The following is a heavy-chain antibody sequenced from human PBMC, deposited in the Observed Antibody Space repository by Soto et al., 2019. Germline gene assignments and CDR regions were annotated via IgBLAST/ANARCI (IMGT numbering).Heavy chain of an antibody. Sequence: SETLSLTCTVSGGSLSSSSYYWGWIRKPPGKGLEWIGSIYYSGSTYYNPSLKSRVTISVDTSKNQFSLKLSSVTAADTAVYDGASYPMILVVMDYWGKGTLDTGSP. CDR3: ASYPMILVVMDY. D-gene: IGHD3-22*01. CDR1: GGSLSSSSYY. CDR2: IYYSGST. J-gene: IGHJ4*02. V-gene: IGHV4-39*01.